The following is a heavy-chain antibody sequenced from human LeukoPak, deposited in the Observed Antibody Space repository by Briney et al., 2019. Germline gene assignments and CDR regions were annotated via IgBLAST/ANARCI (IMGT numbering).Heavy chain of an antibody. CDR1: SGSISTSNYY. J-gene: IGHJ4*02. CDR2: IFYSGST. Sequence: SETLSLTCTVSSGSISTSNYYWGWVRQPPGKALEWIGNIFYSGSTYYSPSLKSRVTISVNTSKNQFSLKLSSVTATDTAVYYCAREQRWLQSLDYWGQGTLVTVSS. D-gene: IGHD5-24*01. V-gene: IGHV4-39*07. CDR3: AREQRWLQSLDY.